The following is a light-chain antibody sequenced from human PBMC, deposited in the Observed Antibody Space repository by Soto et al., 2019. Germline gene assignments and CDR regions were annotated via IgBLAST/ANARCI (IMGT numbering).Light chain of an antibody. Sequence: PGERATLSCRASQSVLTKLAWYQHKPGQAPRLLVSGASSRATGIPGRFSGSGSGTDFTLTISRLEPEDFAVYYCQQYGSSGTFGQGTKV. J-gene: IGKJ1*01. CDR3: QQYGSSGT. CDR1: QSVLTK. CDR2: GAS. V-gene: IGKV3-20*01.